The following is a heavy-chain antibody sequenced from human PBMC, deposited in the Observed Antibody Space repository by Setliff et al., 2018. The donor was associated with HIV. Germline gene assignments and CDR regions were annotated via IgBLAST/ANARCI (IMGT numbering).Heavy chain of an antibody. Sequence: ASVKVSCKASGYTFNNYDINWVRQATGQGLEWMGWMNPNTYNTGYAQKFQDRVTMTRNTSINTAYMELSGLRSEDTAVYYCARNDYNWNYGRRENWFDPWGQGTLVTVSS. D-gene: IGHD1-7*01. CDR3: ARNDYNWNYGRRENWFDP. V-gene: IGHV1-8*01. CDR2: MNPNTYNT. J-gene: IGHJ5*02. CDR1: GYTFNNYD.